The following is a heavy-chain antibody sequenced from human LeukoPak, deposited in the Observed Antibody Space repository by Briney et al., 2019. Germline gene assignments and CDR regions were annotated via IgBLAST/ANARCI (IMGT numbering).Heavy chain of an antibody. V-gene: IGHV1-18*01. J-gene: IGHJ4*02. Sequence: GASVKVSCKASGYSFTSFGISWVRQAPGQGLEWMGWSSAYNGNTKYAQKFQGRVTMTTDTSTSTAYMELRSLRSDDTAIFYCVRDLGVDTSMIFFDFWGQGTLVTVSS. CDR2: SSAYNGNT. CDR1: GYSFTSFG. CDR3: VRDLGVDTSMIFFDF. D-gene: IGHD5-18*01.